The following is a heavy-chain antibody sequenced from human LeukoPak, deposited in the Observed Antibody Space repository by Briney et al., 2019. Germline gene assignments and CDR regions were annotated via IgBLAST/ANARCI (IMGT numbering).Heavy chain of an antibody. CDR1: GFSFSEYA. D-gene: IGHD7-27*01. CDR2: INITSRNI. Sequence: PGGSLRLSCAASGFSFSEYAMNWVRQAPGKGLQWISYINITSRNIYYGDSVKGRFTVSRDNAKDSLHLQLNSLRDEDTALYYCAREDDAWGPNTFNVWGQGAMVTVSS. J-gene: IGHJ3*01. V-gene: IGHV3-48*02. CDR3: AREDDAWGPNTFNV.